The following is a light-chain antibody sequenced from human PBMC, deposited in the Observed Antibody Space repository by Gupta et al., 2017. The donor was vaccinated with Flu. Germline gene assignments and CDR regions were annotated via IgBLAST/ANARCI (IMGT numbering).Light chain of an antibody. CDR1: QNINTW. Sequence: DLHLTQSPSTLSVSVGDRVTITCRASQNINTWLAWYQQKPRGAPKLLIYKTSSLETGVPSRFSGHGDGTEFTLTISRLHPDDFATYYFQQCNTYSFGQGTKVE. J-gene: IGKJ1*01. CDR2: KTS. V-gene: IGKV1-5*03. CDR3: QQCNTYS.